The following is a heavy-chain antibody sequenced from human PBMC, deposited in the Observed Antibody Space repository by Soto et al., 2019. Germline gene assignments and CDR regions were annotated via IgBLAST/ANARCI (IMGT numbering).Heavy chain of an antibody. CDR3: AHRQRTVYFDY. D-gene: IGHD4-17*01. CDR2: LYWDDDK. CDR1: GFSLSTSGVG. J-gene: IGHJ4*02. V-gene: IGHV2-5*02. Sequence: QITLKESGPPLVKPTQTLTLTCTFSGFSLSTSGVGVGWIRQPPGKALEWLALLYWDDDKRYSPSLKSRLTITKDTSKNQVVLTMNNMDPVDTATYYCAHRQRTVYFDYWGQGTLVTVSS.